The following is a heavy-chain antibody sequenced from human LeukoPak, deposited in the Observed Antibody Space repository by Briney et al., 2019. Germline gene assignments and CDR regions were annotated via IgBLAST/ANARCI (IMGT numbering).Heavy chain of an antibody. J-gene: IGHJ4*02. CDR1: GFTFSTYV. CDR2: ISYDGSTK. CDR3: AKEPNSKSMRYYFDY. Sequence: GSLRLSCAASGFTFSTYVMHWVRQAPGKGLEWVAVISYDGSTKYYADSVKGRFTISRDNSTNTLYLQMNSLRAEDTAVYYCAKEPNSKSMRYYFDYWGQGTLVTVSS. D-gene: IGHD2/OR15-2a*01. V-gene: IGHV3-33*06.